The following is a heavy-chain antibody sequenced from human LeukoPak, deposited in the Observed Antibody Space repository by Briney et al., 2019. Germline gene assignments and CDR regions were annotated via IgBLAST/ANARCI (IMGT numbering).Heavy chain of an antibody. V-gene: IGHV3-30*02. Sequence: PGGSLRLSCGACGFPFSSYGVPWVRRAPGKGLEWVAFIRYDGTNKYYADSVKGRFTISRDNSKNTLYLQMNSLRAEDTAVYYCAKDRESNIVLVPAAVDYWGQGTLVTVSS. D-gene: IGHD2-2*01. CDR3: AKDRESNIVLVPAAVDY. CDR2: IRYDGTNK. J-gene: IGHJ4*02. CDR1: GFPFSSYG.